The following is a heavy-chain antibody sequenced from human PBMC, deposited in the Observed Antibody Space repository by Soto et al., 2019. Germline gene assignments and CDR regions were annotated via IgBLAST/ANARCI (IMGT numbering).Heavy chain of an antibody. J-gene: IGHJ4*02. D-gene: IGHD6-19*01. V-gene: IGHV3-23*01. CDR2: ISRSGDST. CDR3: AKTDKFNPQSSGWANRFDN. Sequence: EVQLLESGGGLVQPGGSLRLSCAASGFTFSSYAMTWVRQAPGKGLEWVSTISRSGDSTYYRDSVKGRFTISRDNSKNTVYLQMNSLRAEDTAGYYCAKTDKFNPQSSGWANRFDNWGQGTLVTVSS. CDR1: GFTFSSYA.